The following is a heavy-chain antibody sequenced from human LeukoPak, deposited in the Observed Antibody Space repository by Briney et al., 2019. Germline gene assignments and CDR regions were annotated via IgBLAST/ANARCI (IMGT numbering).Heavy chain of an antibody. Sequence: GASVKVSCKASGYTFTSYDINWVRQATGQGLEWMGWMNPNSGNTGYAQKFQGRVTMTRNTSISTAYMELSSLRSEDTAVYYCARAWFGAGGYYYCYMDVWGKGTTVTVSS. CDR3: ARAWFGAGGYYYCYMDV. CDR2: MNPNSGNT. V-gene: IGHV1-8*01. J-gene: IGHJ6*03. CDR1: GYTFTSYD. D-gene: IGHD3-10*01.